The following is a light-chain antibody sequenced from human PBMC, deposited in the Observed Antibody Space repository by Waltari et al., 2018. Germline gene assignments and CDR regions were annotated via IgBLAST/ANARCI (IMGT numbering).Light chain of an antibody. CDR2: VNSDGSH. CDR3: QTGGHGTWV. CDR1: SGHSRHI. J-gene: IGLJ3*02. V-gene: IGLV4-69*01. Sequence: QLVLPQSPSASASLGASVKLHCTLSSGHSRHIIAWPPQQPENGPRYWMKVNSDGSHSKGDEIPDRFSGSSSGAERYPTISSLQSEDEADYYCQTGGHGTWVFGGGTKLTVL.